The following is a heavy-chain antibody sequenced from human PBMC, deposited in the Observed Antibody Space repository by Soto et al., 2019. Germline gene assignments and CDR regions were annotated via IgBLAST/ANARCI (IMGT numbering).Heavy chain of an antibody. J-gene: IGHJ4*02. Sequence: QVQLQQWGAGLLKPSETLSLTCAVYGGSLSGYYWSWIRQPPGKALEWIGEINHSGNTNYNPSLKARVTISVDPSKNQLFLNLSSVTAADTAMYYCARHHVRGRTIAGAAEFWGQGTLVTVSS. CDR2: INHSGNT. V-gene: IGHV4-34*01. CDR3: ARHHVRGRTIAGAAEF. CDR1: GGSLSGYY. D-gene: IGHD1-26*01.